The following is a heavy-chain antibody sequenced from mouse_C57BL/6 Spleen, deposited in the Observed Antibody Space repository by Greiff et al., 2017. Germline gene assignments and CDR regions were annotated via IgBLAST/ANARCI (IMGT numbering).Heavy chain of an antibody. V-gene: IGHV1-76*01. CDR2: IYPGSGNT. D-gene: IGHD3-2*02. Sequence: VKLVESGAELVRPGASVKLSCKASGYTFTDYYINWVKQRPGQGLEWIARIYPGSGNTYYNEKFKGKATLTAEKSSSTAYMQLSSLTSEDSAVYFCARSGSSGYRAMDYWGQGTSVTVSS. CDR1: GYTFTDYY. J-gene: IGHJ4*01. CDR3: ARSGSSGYRAMDY.